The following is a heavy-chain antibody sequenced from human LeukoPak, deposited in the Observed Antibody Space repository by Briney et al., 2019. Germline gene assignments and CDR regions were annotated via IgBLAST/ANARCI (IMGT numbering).Heavy chain of an antibody. D-gene: IGHD3-16*01. CDR2: IWYDGSNK. Sequence: GGSLRLSCAASGFTFSSFGVHWVRQAPGKGLEWVAVIWYDGSNKYYADSVKGRFTISRDNSKNTLYLQMNSLRVEDTAVYYCARDLYADYVWGSFDYWGQGTLVTVSS. CDR1: GFTFSSFG. CDR3: ARDLYADYVWGSFDY. J-gene: IGHJ4*02. V-gene: IGHV3-33*08.